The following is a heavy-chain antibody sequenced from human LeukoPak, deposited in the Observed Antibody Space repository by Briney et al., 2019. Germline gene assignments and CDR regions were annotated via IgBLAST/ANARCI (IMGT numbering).Heavy chain of an antibody. CDR1: GFTFSSYG. V-gene: IGHV3-30*18. Sequence: GGSLRLSCAASGFTFSSYGMHWVRQAPGKGLEWVAVISYDGSNKYYADSVKGRFTISRDHSKNMLYLQMNSLRAEDTAIYYCAKDIYAYVTNCFFDYWGQGSLVTVSS. CDR3: AKDIYAYVTNCFFDY. D-gene: IGHD4-17*01. J-gene: IGHJ4*02. CDR2: ISYDGSNK.